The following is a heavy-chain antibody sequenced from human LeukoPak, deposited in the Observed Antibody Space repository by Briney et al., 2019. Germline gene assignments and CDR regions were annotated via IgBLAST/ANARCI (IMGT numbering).Heavy chain of an antibody. CDR3: ARQSIAAADPFDY. CDR2: IYPGDSDT. CDR1: GYSFTSYW. J-gene: IGHJ4*02. Sequence: GESLKISCKGSGYSFTSYWIGWVRQMPGKGLEWMGIIYPGDSDTRYSPSFQGQDTISADKSISTAYLQWSSLKASDTAMYYCARQSIAAADPFDYWGQGTLVTVSP. D-gene: IGHD6-13*01. V-gene: IGHV5-51*01.